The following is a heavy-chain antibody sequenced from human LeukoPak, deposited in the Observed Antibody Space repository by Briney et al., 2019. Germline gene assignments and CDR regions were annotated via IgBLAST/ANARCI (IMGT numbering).Heavy chain of an antibody. CDR3: AKPGPATTNSYGMDV. D-gene: IGHD1-26*01. V-gene: IGHV3-21*01. J-gene: IGHJ6*02. Sequence: GGSLRLSCAASGFTFSSYSMNWVRQAPGKGLEWVSSISSSSSTIFYADSLKGRFTISRDNAKNSLYLQMNSLRAEDTAVYYCAKPGPATTNSYGMDVWGQGTTVTVPS. CDR1: GFTFSSYS. CDR2: ISSSSSTI.